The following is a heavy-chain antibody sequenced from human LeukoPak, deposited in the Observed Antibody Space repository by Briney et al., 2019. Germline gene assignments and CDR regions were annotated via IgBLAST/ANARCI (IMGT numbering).Heavy chain of an antibody. V-gene: IGHV3-11*04. J-gene: IGHJ4*02. CDR3: ARDQGESSGLYYFDY. CDR1: GFSFCDYY. D-gene: IGHD6-19*01. Sequence: GGSLRLSCAASGFSFCDYYMSWIRQAPGKGLEGVSYISSGGSAIYYADSVKGRFTISRDNAKNSLYLQMNSLRAEDTAVYYCARDQGESSGLYYFDYWGQGTLVTVSS. CDR2: ISSGGSAI.